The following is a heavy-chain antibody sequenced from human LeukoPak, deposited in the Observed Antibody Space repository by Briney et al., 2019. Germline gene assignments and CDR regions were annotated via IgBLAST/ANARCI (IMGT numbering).Heavy chain of an antibody. D-gene: IGHD3-22*01. CDR3: ARVANGYYSIWGYYYMDV. CDR1: GYTFTGYY. Sequence: ASVKVSCKASGYTFTGYYMHWVRQAPGQGLEWMGWINPNSGGTNYAQKFQGRVTMTRDTSISTAYMELRSLRSDDTAVYYCARVANGYYSIWGYYYMDVWGKGTTVTVSS. V-gene: IGHV1-2*02. J-gene: IGHJ6*03. CDR2: INPNSGGT.